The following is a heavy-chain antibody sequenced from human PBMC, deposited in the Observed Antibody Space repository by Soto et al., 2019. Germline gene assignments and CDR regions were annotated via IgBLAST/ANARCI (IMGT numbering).Heavy chain of an antibody. Sequence: QVQLQQWGAGLLKPSETLSLTCAVSGGSFSGYSWSWIRQPPGKGLEWIGEITHNGGTNYNPSLKSRVAISVDTSTKQLSLNLSSVTAADTAVYYCARGPHSGSHSDYWGQGTLVTVSS. CDR2: ITHNGGT. CDR1: GGSFSGYS. J-gene: IGHJ4*02. CDR3: ARGPHSGSHSDY. V-gene: IGHV4-34*01. D-gene: IGHD1-26*01.